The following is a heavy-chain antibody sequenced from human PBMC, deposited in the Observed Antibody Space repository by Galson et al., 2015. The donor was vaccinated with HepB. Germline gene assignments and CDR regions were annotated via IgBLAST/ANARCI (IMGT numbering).Heavy chain of an antibody. CDR3: AKTTSGYYSKSYFDY. CDR1: GFTFSSYV. J-gene: IGHJ4*02. CDR2: ISGSGTNT. Sequence: SLRLSCAASGFTFSSYVVSWVRQAPGKGLEWVSGISGSGTNTYYAGSVKGRFTISRDNSKDALYLHMNSLRADDTAVYYCAKTTSGYYSKSYFDYWGRGTLVTVSS. V-gene: IGHV3-23*01. D-gene: IGHD3-22*01.